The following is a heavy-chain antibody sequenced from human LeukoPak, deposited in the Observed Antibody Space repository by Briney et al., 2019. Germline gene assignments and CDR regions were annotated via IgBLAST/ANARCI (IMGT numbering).Heavy chain of an antibody. V-gene: IGHV4-34*01. CDR1: GGSFSGYY. Sequence: SETLSLTCAVYGGSFSGYYWSWIPQPPGKGLEWIGEINHSGSTNYNPSLKSRVTISVDTSKNQFSLKLSSVTAADTAVYYCARLRAVTRSSSWLQVRRRFDYWGQGTLVTVSS. CDR3: ARLRAVTRSSSWLQVRRRFDY. CDR2: INHSGST. J-gene: IGHJ4*02. D-gene: IGHD6-13*01.